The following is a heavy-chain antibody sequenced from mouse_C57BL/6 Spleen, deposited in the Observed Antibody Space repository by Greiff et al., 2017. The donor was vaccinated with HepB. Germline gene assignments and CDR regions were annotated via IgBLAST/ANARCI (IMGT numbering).Heavy chain of an antibody. CDR3: ARAGGLRQGGFDY. D-gene: IGHD2-2*01. V-gene: IGHV1-82*01. Sequence: QVQLQHSGPELVKPGASVKISCKASGYAFSSSWMNWVKQRPGKGLEWIGRIYPGDGDTNYNGKFKGKATLTADKSSSTAYMQLSSLTSEDSAVYFCARAGGLRQGGFDYWGQGTTLTVSS. CDR1: GYAFSSSW. J-gene: IGHJ2*01. CDR2: IYPGDGDT.